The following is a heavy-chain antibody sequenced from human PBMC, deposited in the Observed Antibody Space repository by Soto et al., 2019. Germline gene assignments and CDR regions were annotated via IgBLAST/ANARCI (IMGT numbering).Heavy chain of an antibody. D-gene: IGHD2-8*01. Sequence: GGSLRLSCAASGFTFSSYAMSWVRQAPGKGLEWVSTTSGSGGNTYYADSVKGRFTISRDNSKNTLYLQMNSLRVEDTAVYYCAKDPGEYCTNGICYPKDDYWGQGTLVTVSS. CDR3: AKDPGEYCTNGICYPKDDY. CDR1: GFTFSSYA. CDR2: TSGSGGNT. V-gene: IGHV3-23*01. J-gene: IGHJ4*02.